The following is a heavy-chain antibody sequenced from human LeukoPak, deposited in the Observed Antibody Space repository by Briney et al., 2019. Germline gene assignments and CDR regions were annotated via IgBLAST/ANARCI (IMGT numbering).Heavy chain of an antibody. V-gene: IGHV3-23*01. CDR2: ISGSGGST. J-gene: IGHJ4*02. CDR3: AKVRSGSYYYFDY. D-gene: IGHD1-26*01. CDR1: GFTFSSYA. Sequence: GGSLRLSCAASGFTFSSYAMSWVRQAPGKGLEWVSAISGSGGSTYYADSVKGRFTISRDNSKNTLYLQMNSLRAKDTAVYYRAKVRSGSYYYFDYWGQGTLVTVSS.